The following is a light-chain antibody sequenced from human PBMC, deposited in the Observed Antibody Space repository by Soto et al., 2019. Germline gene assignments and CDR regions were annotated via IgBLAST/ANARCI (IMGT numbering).Light chain of an antibody. V-gene: IGLV2-14*01. J-gene: IGLJ1*01. Sequence: QSALTQPASVSGSPGQSISISCTGTSSDVGDYNYVSWYQQHPGKAPKLMIYEVSNRPSGVSNRFSGSKSGNTASLTISGLQAEDEADYYCSSYTSSGTYVFGPGTKLTVL. CDR2: EVS. CDR3: SSYTSSGTYV. CDR1: SSDVGDYNY.